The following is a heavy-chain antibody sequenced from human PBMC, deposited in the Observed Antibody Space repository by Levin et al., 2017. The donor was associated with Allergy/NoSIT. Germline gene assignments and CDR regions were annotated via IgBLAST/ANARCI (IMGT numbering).Heavy chain of an antibody. CDR3: ARASGEIGDDGALSLDY. J-gene: IGHJ4*02. CDR1: GGTFSSYA. Sequence: KISCKASGGTFSSYAISWVRQAPGQGLEWMGGIIPIFGTANYAQKFQGRVTITADKSTSTAYMELSSLRSEDTAVYYCARASGEIGDDGALSLDYWGQGTLVTVSS. D-gene: IGHD3-10*01. CDR2: IIPIFGTA. V-gene: IGHV1-69*06.